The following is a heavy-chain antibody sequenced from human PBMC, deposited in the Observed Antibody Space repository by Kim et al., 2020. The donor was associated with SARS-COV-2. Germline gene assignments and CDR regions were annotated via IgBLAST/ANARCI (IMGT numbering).Heavy chain of an antibody. Sequence: SETLSLTCAVYGGSFSGYYWSWIRQPPGKGLEWIGEINHSGSTNYNPSLKSRVTISVDTSKNQFSLKLSSVTAADTAVYYCARGEVVVAATRAEYFQHWGQGTLVTVSS. CDR1: GGSFSGYY. J-gene: IGHJ1*01. V-gene: IGHV4-34*01. D-gene: IGHD2-15*01. CDR2: INHSGST. CDR3: ARGEVVVAATRAEYFQH.